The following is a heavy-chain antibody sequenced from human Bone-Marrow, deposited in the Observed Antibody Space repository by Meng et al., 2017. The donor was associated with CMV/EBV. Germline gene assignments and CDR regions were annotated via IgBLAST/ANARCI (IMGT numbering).Heavy chain of an antibody. J-gene: IGHJ3*02. D-gene: IGHD6-13*01. CDR3: ATIGAGHGELDI. V-gene: IGHV3-21*04. Sequence: GESLKISCAASGFTFSSYDMNWVRQPPGKGLEWVSSVTSRSDYIYYAASVKGRFTISRDNTENSLYLQMHSLTAEDTAVYYCATIGAGHGELDIWGQGTMVTVSS. CDR1: GFTFSSYD. CDR2: VTSRSDYI.